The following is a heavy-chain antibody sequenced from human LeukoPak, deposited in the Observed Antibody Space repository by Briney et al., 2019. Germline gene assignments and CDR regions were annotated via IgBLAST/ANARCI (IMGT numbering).Heavy chain of an antibody. V-gene: IGHV3-74*01. CDR3: AREPEGFWSGGWFDP. CDR1: GFTFSSYW. J-gene: IGHJ5*02. Sequence: PGGSLRLSCAASGFTFSSYWMHWVRQAPGKGLVWVSRINSDGSSTSYADSVKGRFTISRDNAKNTLHLQMNSLRAEDTAVYYCAREPEGFWSGGWFDPWGQGTLVTVSS. CDR2: INSDGSST. D-gene: IGHD3-3*01.